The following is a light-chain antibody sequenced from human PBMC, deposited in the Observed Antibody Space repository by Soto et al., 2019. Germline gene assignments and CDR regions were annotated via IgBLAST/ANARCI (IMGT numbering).Light chain of an antibody. CDR3: QQYGGAPPEYP. CDR2: GAS. CDR1: QTVSGSH. J-gene: IGKJ2*01. Sequence: IVLTQSPGTLSLSPGERATLSCRASQTVSGSHLAWYQQKPGQAPRLIIYGASTRPTGIPDRFSGSGSGKDFTLTITRLEPEDFAVYYYQQYGGAPPEYPFGQGTKLEIK. V-gene: IGKV3-20*01.